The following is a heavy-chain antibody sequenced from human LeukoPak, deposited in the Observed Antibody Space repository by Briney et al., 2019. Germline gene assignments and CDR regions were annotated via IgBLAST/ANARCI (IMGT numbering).Heavy chain of an antibody. J-gene: IGHJ3*02. CDR1: GGSISSYY. D-gene: IGHD3-22*01. CDR3: ARSITMIVVVPSI. V-gene: IGHV4-59*01. Sequence: PSETLSLTCTVSGGSISSYYWSWIRQPPGKGLEWIGSIYYSGSTYYNPSLKSRVTISVDTSKNQFSLKLSSVTAADTAVYYCARSITMIVVVPSIWGQGTMVTVSS. CDR2: IYYSGST.